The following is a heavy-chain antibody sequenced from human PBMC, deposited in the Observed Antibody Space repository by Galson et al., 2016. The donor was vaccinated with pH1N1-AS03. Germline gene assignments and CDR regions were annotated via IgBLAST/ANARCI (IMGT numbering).Heavy chain of an antibody. J-gene: IGHJ4*02. Sequence: SLRLSCAASGFTFTNYLMTWVRQAPGKGLEWVANIKHDGGEKYYVDSVKGRFTISRDNAKNSLYLQMNSLRLEDTAVYFCARRSRADGSGYYTDYDYFDLWGQGTLVTVSS. CDR3: ARRSRADGSGYYTDYDYFDL. D-gene: IGHD3-22*01. CDR2: IKHDGGEK. V-gene: IGHV3-7*03. CDR1: GFTFTNYL.